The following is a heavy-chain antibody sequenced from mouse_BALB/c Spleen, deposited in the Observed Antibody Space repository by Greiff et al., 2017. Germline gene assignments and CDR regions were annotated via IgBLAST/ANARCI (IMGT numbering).Heavy chain of an antibody. CDR1: GFTFSSYA. CDR2: ISSGGST. CDR3: ARGGGGYGSSFAY. D-gene: IGHD1-3*01. Sequence: EVQRVEFGGGLVKPGGSLKLSCAASGFTFSSYAMSWVRQTPEKRLEWVASISSGGSTYYPDSVKGRFTISRDNARNILYLQMSSLWYEDTAMYYCARGGGGYGSSFAYWGRGTLVTVSA. V-gene: IGHV5-6-5*01. J-gene: IGHJ3*01.